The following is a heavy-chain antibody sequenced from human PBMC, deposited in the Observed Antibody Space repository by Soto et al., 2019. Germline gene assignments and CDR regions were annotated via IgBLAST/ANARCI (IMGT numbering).Heavy chain of an antibody. CDR2: TYHSGST. D-gene: IGHD4-17*01. Sequence: QLQLQESGSGLVKPSQTLSLTCAVSGGSISSGGYSWSWIRQPPGKGLEWIGYTYHSGSTYYNPSLKSRVTISVDRSKNQHSLKLSSVTAADKAVYYCARALYGDYGYAMDVWGQGTTVTVSS. CDR3: ARALYGDYGYAMDV. J-gene: IGHJ6*02. CDR1: GGSISSGGYS. V-gene: IGHV4-30-2*01.